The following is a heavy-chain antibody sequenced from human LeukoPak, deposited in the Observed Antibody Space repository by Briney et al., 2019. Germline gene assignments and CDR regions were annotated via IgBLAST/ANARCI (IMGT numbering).Heavy chain of an antibody. D-gene: IGHD6-13*01. J-gene: IGHJ4*02. V-gene: IGHV3-21*01. Sequence: GGSLRLSCAASGFTFTSYSMNWVRQAPGKGLEWVSSISSSSSYIYYADSVKGRFTISRDNAKNSLYLQMNSLRAEDTAVYYCARDKGGYNSSPIYWGQGTLVTVSS. CDR2: ISSSSSYI. CDR1: GFTFTSYS. CDR3: ARDKGGYNSSPIY.